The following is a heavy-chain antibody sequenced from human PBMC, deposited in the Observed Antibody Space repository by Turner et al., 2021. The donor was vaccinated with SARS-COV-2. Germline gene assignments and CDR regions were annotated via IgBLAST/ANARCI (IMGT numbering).Heavy chain of an antibody. CDR3: AKDMEQLVPLFDY. J-gene: IGHJ4*02. D-gene: IGHD6-13*01. CDR1: GFTFSNYD. Sequence: QVQLVESGGGVVQPGRSLRLSCAASGFTFSNYDIHWARQAPGKGLEWVAVISYDGSSKYYADSVKGRFTISRDNSKNTLYLQMNSLRAEDTSVYYCAKDMEQLVPLFDYWGQGTLVTVSS. V-gene: IGHV3-30*18. CDR2: ISYDGSSK.